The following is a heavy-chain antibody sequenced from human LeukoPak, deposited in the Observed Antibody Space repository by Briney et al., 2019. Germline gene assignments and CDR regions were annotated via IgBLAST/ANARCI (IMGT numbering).Heavy chain of an antibody. CDR1: GFTFSSYA. CDR2: ISGSGGST. CDR3: AKSPRGSWYPFDY. J-gene: IGHJ4*02. V-gene: IGHV3-23*01. D-gene: IGHD6-13*01. Sequence: SGGSLTLPCAASGFTFSSYAMSWVRHAPGKGLEWVSAISGSGGSTYYADSVKGRFTISRDNSKNTLYLQMNSLRAEDTAVYYCAKSPRGSWYPFDYWGQGTLVTVSS.